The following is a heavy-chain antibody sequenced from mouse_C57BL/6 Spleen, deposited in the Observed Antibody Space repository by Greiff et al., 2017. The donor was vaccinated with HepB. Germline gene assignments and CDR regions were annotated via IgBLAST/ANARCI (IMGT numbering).Heavy chain of an antibody. V-gene: IGHV2-2*01. J-gene: IGHJ4*01. CDR1: GFSLTSYG. Sequence: VKLMESGPGLVQPSQSLSITCTVSGFSLTSYGVHWVRQSPGKGLEWLGVIWSGGSTDYNAAFISRLSISKDNSKSQVFFKMNSLQADDTAIYYCARKPPTDYYAMDYWGQGTSVTVSS. CDR3: ARKPPTDYYAMDY. CDR2: IWSGGST.